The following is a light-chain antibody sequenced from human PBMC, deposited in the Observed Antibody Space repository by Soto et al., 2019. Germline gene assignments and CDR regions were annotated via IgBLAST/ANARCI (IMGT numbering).Light chain of an antibody. Sequence: EIVLTQSPGTLSLSPGARATLSCRASQSVDRNYLAWYQHKPGQAPRLLIYGASTRATGIPARFSGSGSGTDFTLTISSLEPEDFAVYYCHKYGLSPPYTFGPGTKVDNK. J-gene: IGKJ3*01. CDR1: QSVDRNY. CDR2: GAS. V-gene: IGKV3-20*01. CDR3: HKYGLSPPYT.